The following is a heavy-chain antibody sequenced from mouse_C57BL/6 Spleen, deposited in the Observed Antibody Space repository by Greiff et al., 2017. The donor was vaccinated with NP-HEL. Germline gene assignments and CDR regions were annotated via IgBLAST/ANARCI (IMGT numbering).Heavy chain of an antibody. D-gene: IGHD2-1*01. Sequence: QVQLQQSGAELVRPGTSVKMSCKASGYTFTNYWIGWAKQRPGHGLEWIGDIYPGGGYTNYNEKFKGKATLTADKSSSTAYMQFSSLTSEDSAIYYCARTGDGNQIYFDYWGQGTTLTVSS. J-gene: IGHJ2*01. CDR1: GYTFTNYW. CDR2: IYPGGGYT. V-gene: IGHV1-63*01. CDR3: ARTGDGNQIYFDY.